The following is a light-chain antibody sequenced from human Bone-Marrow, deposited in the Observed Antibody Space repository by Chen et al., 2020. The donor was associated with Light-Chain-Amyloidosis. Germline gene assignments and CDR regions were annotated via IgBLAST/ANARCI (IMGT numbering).Light chain of an antibody. J-gene: IGLJ1*01. V-gene: IGLV2-14*01. CDR2: EVP. CDR1: SSDVGGGNH. Sequence: QSALTQPASVSGSPGQSITISCTGTSSDVGGGNHVSWYQKHPAKAPKLMIYEVPTRPSWVPVRFSGSKSDNTSSLTISGLQTEVEADYFCSSYTITNTLVFGSGTRVTVL. CDR3: SSYTITNTLV.